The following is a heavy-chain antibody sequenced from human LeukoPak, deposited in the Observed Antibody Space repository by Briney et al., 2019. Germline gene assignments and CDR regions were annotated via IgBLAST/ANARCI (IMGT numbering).Heavy chain of an antibody. CDR3: ARLVVVPAAITNWFDP. Sequence: SGTLSLTCAVSGGSISSSNWWSWVRQPPGKGLEWIGEIYDSGSTNYNPSLKSRVTISVDKSKNQFSLKLSSVTAADTAVYYCARLVVVPAAITNWFDPWGQGTLVTVFS. CDR1: GGSISSSNW. D-gene: IGHD2-2*01. J-gene: IGHJ5*02. CDR2: IYDSGST. V-gene: IGHV4-4*02.